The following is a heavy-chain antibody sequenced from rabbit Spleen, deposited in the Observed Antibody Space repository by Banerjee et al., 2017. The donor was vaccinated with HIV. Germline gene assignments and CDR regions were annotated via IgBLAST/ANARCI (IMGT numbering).Heavy chain of an antibody. V-gene: IGHV1S45*01. CDR2: IYVGSGGGT. D-gene: IGHD4-1*01. Sequence: QEQLVESGGGLVQPGASLTLTCTASGFSFIYSYWICWVRQAPGKGLEWIACIYVGSGGGTKYPSWAKGRFTISKTSSTTVTLQMASLTAADTATYFCARDMDGVIGWNFGWWGQGTLSPS. J-gene: IGHJ6*01. CDR1: GFSFIYSYW. CDR3: ARDMDGVIGWNFGW.